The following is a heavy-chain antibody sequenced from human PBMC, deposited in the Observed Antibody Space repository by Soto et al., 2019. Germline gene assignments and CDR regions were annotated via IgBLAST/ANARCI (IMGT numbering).Heavy chain of an antibody. Sequence: QVQLVQSGAEVKKPGASVKVSCKASGYTFTSYDINWVRQATGQGLEWMGWMNPNSGNTGYAQKFQGRVTMTRNTSISTAYMELSSLRSEDTAVYYCAREFPARRMITFGGVRHYYYYGMDVWGQGTTVTVSS. V-gene: IGHV1-8*01. CDR3: AREFPARRMITFGGVRHYYYYGMDV. CDR2: MNPNSGNT. CDR1: GYTFTSYD. D-gene: IGHD3-16*01. J-gene: IGHJ6*02.